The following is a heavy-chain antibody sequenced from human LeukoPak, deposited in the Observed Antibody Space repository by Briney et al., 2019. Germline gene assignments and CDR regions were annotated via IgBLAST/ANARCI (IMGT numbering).Heavy chain of an antibody. V-gene: IGHV3-53*01. D-gene: IGHD3-16*02. J-gene: IGHJ5*02. CDR1: GFTVSSNY. Sequence: PGGSLRLSCAASGFTVSSNYMNWVRQAPGKGLEWVSVIYSGGSTYYADSVKGRFTISRENSKNTLYLQMNSLRAEDTAVYYCAREDMITFGGVIAQNWFDPWGQGTLVTVSS. CDR3: AREDMITFGGVIAQNWFDP. CDR2: IYSGGST.